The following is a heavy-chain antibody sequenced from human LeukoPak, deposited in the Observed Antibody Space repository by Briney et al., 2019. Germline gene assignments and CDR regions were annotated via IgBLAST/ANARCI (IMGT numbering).Heavy chain of an antibody. CDR2: ISGSGGST. D-gene: IGHD2-2*01. CDR1: GFTVSSNY. J-gene: IGHJ4*02. Sequence: GGSLRLSCAASGFTVSSNYMSWVRQAPGKGLEWVSAISGSGGSTYYADSVKGRFTISRDNSKNTLYLQMNSLRAEDTAVYYCAKYPLPGYCSSTSCYFDYWGQGTLVTVSS. V-gene: IGHV3-23*01. CDR3: AKYPLPGYCSSTSCYFDY.